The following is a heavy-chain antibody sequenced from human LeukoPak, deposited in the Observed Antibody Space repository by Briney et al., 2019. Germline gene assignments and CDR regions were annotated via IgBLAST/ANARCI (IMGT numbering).Heavy chain of an antibody. CDR1: GGSFSHYY. Sequence: SETLSLTCAVYGGSFSHYYWSWIRQPPGKGLEWIGEINHSGSTNYNPSLKSRVTMSLDTSRNQFSLKLSSVTAADTAVYYCAAWELLLETFDIWGQGTMVTVPS. CDR2: INHSGST. J-gene: IGHJ3*02. D-gene: IGHD1-26*01. CDR3: AAWELLLETFDI. V-gene: IGHV4-34*01.